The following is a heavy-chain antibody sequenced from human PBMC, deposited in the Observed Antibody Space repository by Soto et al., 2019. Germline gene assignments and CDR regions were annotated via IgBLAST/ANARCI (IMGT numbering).Heavy chain of an antibody. CDR3: ANGPTIAVAGTWGLDY. Sequence: GSLRLSCAASGFTFSSYGMHWVRQAPGKGLEWVAVISYDGSNKYYADSVKGRFTISRDNSKNTLYLQMNSLRAEDTAVYYCANGPTIAVAGTWGLDYWGQGTLVPVYS. CDR2: ISYDGSNK. CDR1: GFTFSSYG. J-gene: IGHJ4*02. V-gene: IGHV3-30*18. D-gene: IGHD6-19*01.